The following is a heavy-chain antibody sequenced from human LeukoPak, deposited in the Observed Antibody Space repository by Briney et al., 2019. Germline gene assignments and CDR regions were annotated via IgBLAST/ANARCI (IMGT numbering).Heavy chain of an antibody. J-gene: IGHJ4*02. V-gene: IGHV4-34*01. CDR3: ARGRLLGYVWGSNRLSYYFDY. Sequence: SETLSLTCAVYGGSFSGYYWSWIRQPPGKGLEWIGEINHSGSTNYNPSLKSRVTISVDTSKNQFSLKLSSVTAADTAVYYCARGRLLGYVWGSNRLSYYFDYWGQGTLVTVSS. D-gene: IGHD3-16*02. CDR1: GGSFSGYY. CDR2: INHSGST.